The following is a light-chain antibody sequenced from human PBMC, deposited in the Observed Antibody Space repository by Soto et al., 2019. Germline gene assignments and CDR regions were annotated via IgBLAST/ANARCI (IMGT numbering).Light chain of an antibody. CDR3: HQRGIWPHT. CDR2: HAS. Sequence: EVVLTEAPATLSLSPGGTATLSCRASQSFGSSLAWYQQKPGQAPRLLIHHASTRAAGIPARFSGSGSGTDFSLTISSLEPEDFAVYYCHQRGIWPHTVGPGTKVDIK. CDR1: QSFGSS. J-gene: IGKJ3*01. V-gene: IGKV3-11*01.